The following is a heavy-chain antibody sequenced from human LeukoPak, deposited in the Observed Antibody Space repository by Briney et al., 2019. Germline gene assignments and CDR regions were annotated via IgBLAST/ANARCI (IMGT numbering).Heavy chain of an antibody. CDR2: ISAYNGNT. J-gene: IGHJ3*02. CDR3: ATRRGYDVRGAFDI. D-gene: IGHD5-12*01. V-gene: IGHV1-18*01. CDR1: GYTFTSYG. Sequence: ASVTVSCKASGYTFTSYGISWVRQAPGQGLEWMGWISAYNGNTNYAQKLQGRVTMTTDTSTSTAYMELRSLRSDDTAVYYCATRRGYDVRGAFDIWGQGTMVTVSS.